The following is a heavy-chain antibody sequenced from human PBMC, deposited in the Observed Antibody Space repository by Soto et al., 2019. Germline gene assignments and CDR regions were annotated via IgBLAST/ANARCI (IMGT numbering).Heavy chain of an antibody. J-gene: IGHJ6*02. CDR1: GFSFDDYA. CDR2: ISWNSGSI. CDR3: AKDMRITGTTVYYYYGMDV. V-gene: IGHV3-9*01. D-gene: IGHD1-7*01. Sequence: PGGFLRISCAACGFSFDDYAMHWVRQAPGKGLEWVSGISWNSGSIGYADSVKGRFTISRDNAKNSLYLQMNSLRAEDTALYYCAKDMRITGTTVYYYYGMDVWGQGTTVTVSS.